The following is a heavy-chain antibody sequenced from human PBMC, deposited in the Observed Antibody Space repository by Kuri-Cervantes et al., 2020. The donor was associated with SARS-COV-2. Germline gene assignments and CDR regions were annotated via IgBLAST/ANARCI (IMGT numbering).Heavy chain of an antibody. V-gene: IGHV5-51*01. CDR2: NYPGDSNT. Sequence: GGSLRLSCKASGYRFTSYWIGWVRQMPGKGLEWMGINYPGDSNTRYSPSFQGQVTISADKSINTAYLQWSSLKASDTAMYYCARNDPFDYWGQGTLVTVSS. J-gene: IGHJ4*02. CDR1: GYRFTSYW. CDR3: ARNDPFDY. D-gene: IGHD3-16*01.